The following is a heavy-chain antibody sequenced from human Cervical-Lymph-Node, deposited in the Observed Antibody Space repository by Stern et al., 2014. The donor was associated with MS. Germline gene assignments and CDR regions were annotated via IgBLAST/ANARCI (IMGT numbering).Heavy chain of an antibody. CDR3: ARGGGTTTSFDS. CDR2: IYGDGST. J-gene: IGHJ4*02. D-gene: IGHD1-1*01. CDR1: GGSIRNYY. Sequence: QVQLEESGPGLVTPSETLSLTCPVSGGSIRNYYWRWLRQPAGQGLEWSGRIYGDGSTNYQPALKSRVIMSVDTSKNQVSLRLSSVTAADTAVYFCARGGGTTTSFDSWGQGTLVTVSS. V-gene: IGHV4-4*07.